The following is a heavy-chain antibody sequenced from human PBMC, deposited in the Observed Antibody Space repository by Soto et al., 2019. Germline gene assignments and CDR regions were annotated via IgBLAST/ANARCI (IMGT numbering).Heavy chain of an antibody. D-gene: IGHD2-15*01. Sequence: EVQLVESGGGLVQPGGSLRLSCAASGFTFSTYYMNWVRQAPGKGLEGVANIKRDGTEKNYVDSVKGRFTISRDNAKSSLYLQMNSLSAGDTAVYYCARDRGYCSGGTCYSVLDYWGQGTLVTVSS. CDR3: ARDRGYCSGGTCYSVLDY. CDR1: GFTFSTYY. J-gene: IGHJ4*02. V-gene: IGHV3-7*01. CDR2: IKRDGTEK.